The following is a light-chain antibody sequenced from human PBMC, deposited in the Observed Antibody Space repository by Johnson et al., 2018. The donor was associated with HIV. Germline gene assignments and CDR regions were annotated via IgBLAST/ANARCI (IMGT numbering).Light chain of an antibody. CDR1: SSNIGNNY. CDR3: GTWDSSLTSYV. J-gene: IGLJ1*01. CDR2: ENN. Sequence: QPVLTQPPSVSAAPGQKVTISCSGSSSNIGNNYVSWYQQLPGTAPKLLIYENNKRPSGIPDRFSGSKSGTSATLGITGLQTWDEADYYCGTWDSSLTSYVFGAGTKVTVL. V-gene: IGLV1-51*02.